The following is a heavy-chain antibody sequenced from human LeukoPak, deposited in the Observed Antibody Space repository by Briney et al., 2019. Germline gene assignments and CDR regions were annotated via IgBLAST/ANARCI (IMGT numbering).Heavy chain of an antibody. Sequence: SERLSLTCTVSGGSISSYYWSWIRQPGGKELAWIGRIYTSGSTNYNPSLKSRVTISVDKSKNQFSLKLTTVTAADTAVYYCARDHGTGTNYYFDYWGQGTLVTVSP. CDR2: IYTSGST. CDR3: ARDHGTGTNYYFDY. CDR1: GGSISSYY. V-gene: IGHV4-4*07. D-gene: IGHD1-7*01. J-gene: IGHJ4*02.